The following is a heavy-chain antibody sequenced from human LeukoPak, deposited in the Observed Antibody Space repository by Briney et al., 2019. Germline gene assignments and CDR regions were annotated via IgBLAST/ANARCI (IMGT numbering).Heavy chain of an antibody. CDR1: GGSVSSGSYY. J-gene: IGHJ4*02. CDR2: IYYSGST. CDR3: ARDYDYGDAMGY. V-gene: IGHV4-61*01. D-gene: IGHD4-17*01. Sequence: SETLSLTCTVSGGSVSSGSYYWSWIRQPPGKGLEWIGYIYYSGSTNYNPSLKSRVTISVDTSKNQFSLKLSSVTAADTAVYYCARDYDYGDAMGYWGQGTLVTVSS.